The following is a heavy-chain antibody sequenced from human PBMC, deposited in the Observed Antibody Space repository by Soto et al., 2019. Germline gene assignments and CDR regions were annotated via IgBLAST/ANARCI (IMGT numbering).Heavy chain of an antibody. CDR1: GFTFSGYG. CDR3: AKGGRGTYYYYYGVDV. V-gene: IGHV3-30*18. CDR2: ISYDGNNK. J-gene: IGHJ6*02. Sequence: GGSLRLSCAASGFTFSGYGMHWVRQAPGKGLEWVAVISYDGNNKYYADSVKGRFTISRDNSKNTLYPQMNSLRAEDTAVYYCAKGGRGTYYYYYGVDVWGQGTTVTVSS. D-gene: IGHD1-1*01.